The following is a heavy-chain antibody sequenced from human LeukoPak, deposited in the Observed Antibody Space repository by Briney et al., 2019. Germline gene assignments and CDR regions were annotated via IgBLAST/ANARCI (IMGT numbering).Heavy chain of an antibody. CDR3: AKGTTVTTDSFDY. CDR1: GFTFSSDA. V-gene: IGHV3-23*01. D-gene: IGHD4-17*01. CDR2: ISVSGGST. J-gene: IGHJ4*02. Sequence: PGGSLRLSCAASGFTFSSDAMSGVRQAPGKGLEWVSAISVSGGSTYYADSVKGRFNISRDNSTNTLYLQMTSLRAEDTAVYYCAKGTTVTTDSFDYWGQGTLVTVSS.